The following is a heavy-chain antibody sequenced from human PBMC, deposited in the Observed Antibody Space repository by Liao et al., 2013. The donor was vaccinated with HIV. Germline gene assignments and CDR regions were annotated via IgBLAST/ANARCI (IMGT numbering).Heavy chain of an antibody. Sequence: QVQLQQWGAGLLKPSETLSLTCAVYGGSFSGYSWNWIRQPPGKGLEWIGEINHSGSSNHNPSLKSRVTISVDTSKNQFSLKLSSVTAADTAVYYCARAAVGAFDIWGQGTMVTVSS. D-gene: IGHD2-15*01. CDR1: GGSFSGYS. J-gene: IGHJ3*02. V-gene: IGHV4-34*01. CDR3: ARAAVGAFDI. CDR2: INHSGSS.